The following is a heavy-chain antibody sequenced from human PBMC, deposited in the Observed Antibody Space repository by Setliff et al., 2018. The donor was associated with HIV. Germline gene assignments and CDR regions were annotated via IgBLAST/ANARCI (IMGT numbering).Heavy chain of an antibody. D-gene: IGHD3-22*01. J-gene: IGHJ6*03. CDR2: MNPNSGNT. CDR3: ARARRDSYDRGRRNHYYXXV. CDR1: GYTFSSYD. V-gene: IGHV1-8*02. Sequence: GASVKVSCKASGYTFSSYDINWVRQATGQGLEWMGWMNPNSGNTGYAQKFQGRVTMTRDTSISTAYMEXNNLKFEDTAVYYCARARRDSYDRGRRNHYYXXVWGKGT.